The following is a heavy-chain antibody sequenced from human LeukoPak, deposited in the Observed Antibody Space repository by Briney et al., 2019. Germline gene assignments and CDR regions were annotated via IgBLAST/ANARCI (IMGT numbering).Heavy chain of an antibody. CDR3: ARDPLTLYDYYMDV. D-gene: IGHD3-9*01. J-gene: IGHJ6*03. V-gene: IGHV3-23*01. CDR1: GFTFSSYA. Sequence: GGSLRLSCAASGFTFSSYAMSWVRQAPGKGLEWVSAISGSGGSTYYADSVKGRFTISRDNAKNSLYLQMNSLRAEDTAVYYCARDPLTLYDYYMDVWGKGTTVTVSS. CDR2: ISGSGGST.